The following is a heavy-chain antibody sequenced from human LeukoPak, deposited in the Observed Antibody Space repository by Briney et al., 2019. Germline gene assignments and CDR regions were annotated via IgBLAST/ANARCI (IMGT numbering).Heavy chain of an antibody. CDR2: MNPNSGNT. J-gene: IGHJ4*02. Sequence: ASVKVSCKASGGTFSSYAISWVRQATGQGLEWMGWMNPNSGNTGYAQKFQGRVTMTRNTSISTAYMELSSLRSEDTAVYYCARNIHDYGDYAVDYWGQGTLVTVSS. V-gene: IGHV1-8*02. CDR3: ARNIHDYGDYAVDY. D-gene: IGHD4-17*01. CDR1: GGTFSSYA.